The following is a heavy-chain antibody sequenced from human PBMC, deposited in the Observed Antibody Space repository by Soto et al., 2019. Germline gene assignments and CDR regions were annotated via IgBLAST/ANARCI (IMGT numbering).Heavy chain of an antibody. CDR2: ISDDGASI. CDR3: ARENSVQAWLHHFDH. V-gene: IGHV3-48*03. Sequence: VGSLRLSCEASGFSFSSFAMNWVRQAPGRGLEWVSYISDDGASIYYADSLKGRFTISRDNAKNSLSLQMNNLRAEDTAVYYCARENSVQAWLHHFDHWGLGTLVTVSS. J-gene: IGHJ4*02. CDR1: GFSFSSFA. D-gene: IGHD5-18*01.